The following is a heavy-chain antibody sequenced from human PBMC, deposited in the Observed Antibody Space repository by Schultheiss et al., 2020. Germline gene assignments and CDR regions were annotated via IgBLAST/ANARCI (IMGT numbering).Heavy chain of an antibody. CDR1: GGSISSGSYY. Sequence: SETLSLTCTVSGGSISSGSYYWSWIRQPAGKGLEWIGRIYTSGSTNYNPSLKSRVTISVDTSKNQFSLKLSSVTAADTAVYYCARVTTVTTYFDYWGQGTLVTVSS. J-gene: IGHJ4*02. V-gene: IGHV4-61*02. CDR2: IYTSGST. D-gene: IGHD4-11*01. CDR3: ARVTTVTTYFDY.